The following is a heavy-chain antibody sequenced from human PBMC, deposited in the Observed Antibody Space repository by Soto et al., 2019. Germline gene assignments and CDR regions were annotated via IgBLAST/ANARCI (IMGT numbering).Heavy chain of an antibody. CDR3: AKGLYYFDY. CDR1: GFTFSSYP. J-gene: IGHJ4*02. CDR2: ISDIGGST. Sequence: GGSLRLSCAASGFTFSSYPMTWVRQAPGKGLEWVSGISDIGGSTYYAHSVKGRFTISRDNSKNTLHLQMNSLRAEDTAVYYCAKGLYYFDYWGQGTLVTVSS. V-gene: IGHV3-23*01.